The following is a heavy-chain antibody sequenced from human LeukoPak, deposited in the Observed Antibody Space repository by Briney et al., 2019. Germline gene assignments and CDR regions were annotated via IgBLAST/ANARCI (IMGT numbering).Heavy chain of an antibody. D-gene: IGHD6-19*01. CDR3: ARVSYSSGWYWFDP. Sequence: GGSLRLSCAASGLTFSRFWMSWVRQAPGKGLEWVGNIKEDGSEKYYVDSVKGRFTISRDNAKNSLFLQMNSLRAEDTAVYYCARVSYSSGWYWFDPWGQGTLVTVSS. V-gene: IGHV3-7*05. CDR2: IKEDGSEK. J-gene: IGHJ5*02. CDR1: GLTFSRFW.